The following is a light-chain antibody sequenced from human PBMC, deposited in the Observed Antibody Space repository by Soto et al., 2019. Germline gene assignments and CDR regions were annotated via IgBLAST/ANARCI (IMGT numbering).Light chain of an antibody. CDR1: SSNIGAGYD. CDR2: GNT. J-gene: IGLJ1*01. CDR3: QSYDSSLTALYV. V-gene: IGLV1-40*01. Sequence: QSVLTHPPSVSGAPGQMVTISCTGSSSNIGAGYDVQWYQQLPGTAPKLLMYGNTNRPSGVPDRFSGSKSGTSASLAITGLQAEDEADYYCQSYDSSLTALYVFGTGTKVTVL.